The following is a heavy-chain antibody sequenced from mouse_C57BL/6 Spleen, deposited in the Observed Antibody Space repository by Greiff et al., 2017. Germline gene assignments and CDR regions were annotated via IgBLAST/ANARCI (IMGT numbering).Heavy chain of an antibody. V-gene: IGHV1-69*01. CDR2: IDPSDSYT. Sequence: QVQLQQPGAELVMPGASVKLSCKASGYTFTSYWMHWVKQRPGQGLEWIGEIDPSDSYTNYNQKFKGKSTLTVDKSSSTAYMQLSSLTSEDSAVYYCARGSYSNYDAMDYWGQGTSVTVSS. CDR1: GYTFTSYW. D-gene: IGHD2-5*01. CDR3: ARGSYSNYDAMDY. J-gene: IGHJ4*01.